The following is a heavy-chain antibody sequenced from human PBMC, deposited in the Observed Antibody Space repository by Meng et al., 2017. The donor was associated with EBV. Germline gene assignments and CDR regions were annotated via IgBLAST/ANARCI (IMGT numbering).Heavy chain of an antibody. CDR2: IYYSGST. CDR1: GGSISSSSYY. V-gene: IGHV4-39*01. J-gene: IGHJ5*02. CDR3: ARHVLFIAAAGTGWFDP. Sequence: QLQLQESGPGLVKPSETLSLTCTVSGGSISSSSYYWGWIRQPPGKGLEWIGSIYYSGSTYYNPSLKSRVTISVDTSKNQFSLKLSSVTAADTAVYYCARHVLFIAAAGTGWFDPWGQGTLVTVSS. D-gene: IGHD6-13*01.